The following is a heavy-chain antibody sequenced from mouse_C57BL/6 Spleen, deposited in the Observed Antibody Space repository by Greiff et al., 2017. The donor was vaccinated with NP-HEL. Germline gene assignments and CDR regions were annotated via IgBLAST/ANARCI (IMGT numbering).Heavy chain of an antibody. V-gene: IGHV1-15*01. CDR2: IDPETGGT. J-gene: IGHJ4*01. CDR1: GYTFTAYE. Sequence: QVQLQQSGAELVRPGASVTLSCKASGYTFTAYEMHWVKQTPVHGLEWIGAIDPETGGTAYNQKFKGKAILTADKSSSTAYMELRSLTTEDSAVYYCTTVPEDYWGQGTSVTGSS. CDR3: TTVPEDY. D-gene: IGHD5-1*01.